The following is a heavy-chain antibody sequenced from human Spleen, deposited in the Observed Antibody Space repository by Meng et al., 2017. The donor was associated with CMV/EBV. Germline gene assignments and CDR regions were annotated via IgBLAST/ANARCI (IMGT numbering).Heavy chain of an antibody. V-gene: IGHV5-51*01. CDR3: ARRNNEATGPLFDY. CDR2: IYPGDSDT. D-gene: IGHD5-12*01. Sequence: GGSLRLSCKASGYSFTSYWIGWVRQMPGKGLEWMGIIYPGDSDTRYSPSFQGQVAISADKSISTAYLQWTSLKASDTAMYYCARRNNEATGPLFDYWGQGTLVTVSS. J-gene: IGHJ4*02. CDR1: GYSFTSYW.